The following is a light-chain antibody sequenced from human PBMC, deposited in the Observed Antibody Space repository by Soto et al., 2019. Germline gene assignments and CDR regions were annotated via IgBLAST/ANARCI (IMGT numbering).Light chain of an antibody. CDR1: SSDVGGYNY. Sequence: QSALTQPPSASGSPGQSVTISCTGSSSDVGGYNYVSWYQQHPGKAPKLMIYEVNKRPSGVPNRFPGSKSGNTASLTVSGLQAEDEAEYYCSSYEGSNNLVLFGGGTKLTVL. J-gene: IGLJ2*01. V-gene: IGLV2-8*01. CDR3: SSYEGSNNLVL. CDR2: EVN.